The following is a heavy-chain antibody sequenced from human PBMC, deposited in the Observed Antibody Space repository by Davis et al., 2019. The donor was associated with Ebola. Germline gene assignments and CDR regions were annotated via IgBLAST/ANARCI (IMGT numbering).Heavy chain of an antibody. V-gene: IGHV3-30*04. CDR3: ARDSESRDGGEDY. Sequence: GESLKISCAASGFTFSSYAMHWVRQAPGKGLEWVAVISYDGSNKYYADSVKGRFTISRDNSKNTLYLQMNSLRAEDTAVYYCARDSESRDGGEDYWGQGTLVTISS. CDR1: GFTFSSYA. D-gene: IGHD4-23*01. J-gene: IGHJ4*02. CDR2: ISYDGSNK.